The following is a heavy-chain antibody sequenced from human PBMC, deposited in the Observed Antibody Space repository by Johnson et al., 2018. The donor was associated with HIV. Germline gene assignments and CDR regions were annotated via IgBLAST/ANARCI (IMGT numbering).Heavy chain of an antibody. Sequence: VQLVESGGGVVRPGGSLRLSCVASGFTSDDYAMHWVRQAPGKGLEWVSGINWNGGSTGYADSVKGRFTISRDNSKNTLYLQMNSLRAEDTAVYYCARDGQLGAFDIWGQGTMVTVSS. D-gene: IGHD1-1*01. V-gene: IGHV3-20*04. CDR3: ARDGQLGAFDI. J-gene: IGHJ3*02. CDR1: GFTSDDYA. CDR2: INWNGGST.